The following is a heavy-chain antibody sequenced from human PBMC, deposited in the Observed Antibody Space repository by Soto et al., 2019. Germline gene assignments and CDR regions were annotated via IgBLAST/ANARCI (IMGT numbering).Heavy chain of an antibody. CDR1: GFTVSTNY. CDR2: IYTGGST. CDR3: AKCMGSSWIGVIDN. Sequence: LRLSCAASGFTVSTNYMSWVRQSPGKGLEWVSVIYTGGSTYYADSVKGRFTISRDNSKNRLFLQMNSLRAEDTAIYYCAKCMGSSWIGVIDNWGQGTLVTVSS. D-gene: IGHD6-13*01. J-gene: IGHJ4*02. V-gene: IGHV3-53*01.